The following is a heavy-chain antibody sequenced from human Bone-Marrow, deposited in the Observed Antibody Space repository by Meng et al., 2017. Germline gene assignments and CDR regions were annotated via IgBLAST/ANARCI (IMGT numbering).Heavy chain of an antibody. CDR1: GFTFSDYY. V-gene: IGHV3-11*01. J-gene: IGHJ4*02. CDR3: AREQLWYTDYFDY. D-gene: IGHD5-18*01. Sequence: GGPLTLSCAASGFTFSDYYMSWNRHVPGKGREWVSYISSSGSTIYYADSVKGRFTISRDDAKNSLYLQMNSLRAEDTAVYYCAREQLWYTDYFDYWGQGTLVTVSS. CDR2: ISSSGSTI.